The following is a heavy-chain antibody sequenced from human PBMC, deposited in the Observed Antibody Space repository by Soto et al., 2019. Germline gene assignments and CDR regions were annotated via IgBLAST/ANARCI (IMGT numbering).Heavy chain of an antibody. CDR3: ARLGYCSSTSCLPLDY. Sequence: ASVKVSCKASGYTFTSYGISWVRQAPGQGLEWMGWISAYNGNTNYAQKLQGRVTMTTDTSTSTAYMELRSLRSDDTAVYYCARLGYCSSTSCLPLDYWGQGTLVTVSS. V-gene: IGHV1-18*01. CDR1: GYTFTSYG. CDR2: ISAYNGNT. D-gene: IGHD2-2*01. J-gene: IGHJ4*02.